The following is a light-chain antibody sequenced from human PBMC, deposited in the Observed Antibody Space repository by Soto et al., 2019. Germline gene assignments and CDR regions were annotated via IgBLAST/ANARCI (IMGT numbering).Light chain of an antibody. Sequence: QSALTQPASVSGSPGQSITISCTGTSSDVSAYNYVSWYQQHPGKAPKLLIYEVTNRPSGVSNRFSGFKSGNTASLTISGLQAEDEADYYCSSYTSSSTPLYVFATGTKVTVL. V-gene: IGLV2-14*01. CDR3: SSYTSSSTPLYV. CDR2: EVT. J-gene: IGLJ1*01. CDR1: SSDVSAYNY.